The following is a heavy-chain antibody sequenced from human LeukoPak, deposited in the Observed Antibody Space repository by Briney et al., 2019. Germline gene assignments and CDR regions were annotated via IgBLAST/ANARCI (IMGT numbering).Heavy chain of an antibody. CDR1: GGSISSSSYY. V-gene: IGHV4-39*01. CDR3: ARHYGDYRYYFDY. J-gene: IGHJ4*02. CDR2: IYYSGST. Sequence: SETLSLTCTVSGGSISSSSYYWGWIRQPPGKGLEWIGSIYYSGSTYYNPSLKSRVTISVDTSKNQLSLKLSSVTAADTAVYYCARHYGDYRYYFDYWGQGTLVTVSS. D-gene: IGHD4-17*01.